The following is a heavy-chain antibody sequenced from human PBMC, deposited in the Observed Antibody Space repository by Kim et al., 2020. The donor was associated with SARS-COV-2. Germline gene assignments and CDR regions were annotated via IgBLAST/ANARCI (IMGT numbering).Heavy chain of an antibody. D-gene: IGHD2-2*01. J-gene: IGHJ4*02. V-gene: IGHV3-23*01. CDR3: AKGTTSTTYSATDY. Sequence: ADSVKGRFTISRENSKNTLSLQMNSLRADDTAVYYCAKGTTSTTYSATDYWGQGTLVTVSS.